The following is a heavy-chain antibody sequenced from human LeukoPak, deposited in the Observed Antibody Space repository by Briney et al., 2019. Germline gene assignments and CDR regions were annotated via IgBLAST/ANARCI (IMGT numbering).Heavy chain of an antibody. CDR3: ARHFRFIGFGELLAFDT. V-gene: IGHV4-39*01. D-gene: IGHD3-10*01. CDR2: IYYSGTT. CDR1: GGSVSSATYY. Sequence: SETLSLTCTVSGGSVSSATYYWGWIRQPPGKGLEWIGHIYYSGTTYYNPSLRSRVTISVDTSKNQFSLKLSSVTAADSGVYYCARHFRFIGFGELLAFDTWGQGTRVIVSS. J-gene: IGHJ4*02.